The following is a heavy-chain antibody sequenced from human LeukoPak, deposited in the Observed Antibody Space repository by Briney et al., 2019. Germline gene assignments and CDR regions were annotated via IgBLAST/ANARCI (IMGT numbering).Heavy chain of an antibody. CDR1: GGSISSYY. J-gene: IGHJ4*02. CDR3: VNSQWLAQFDY. V-gene: IGHV4-59*01. D-gene: IGHD6-19*01. Sequence: SETLSLTCTVSGGSISSYYWSWIRQPPGKGLEWIGYIYYSGSTNYNPSLKSRVTISVDTSKNQFSLRLNSLTAADTAVYFCVNSQWLAQFDYWGQGTLVTVSS. CDR2: IYYSGST.